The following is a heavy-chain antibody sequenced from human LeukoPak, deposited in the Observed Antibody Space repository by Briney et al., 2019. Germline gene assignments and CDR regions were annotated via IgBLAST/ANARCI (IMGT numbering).Heavy chain of an antibody. CDR1: GFTFTSYS. V-gene: IGHV3-23*01. CDR2: ISGGGGST. CDR3: ASLYSSSWTNWFDP. J-gene: IGHJ5*02. D-gene: IGHD6-13*01. Sequence: GGSLRLSCAASGFTFTSYSMNWVRQAPGKGLEWVATISGGGGSTYYADSVKGRFTISRDNSKNTLYLQINSLRAEDTAVYYCASLYSSSWTNWFDPWGQGTLVTVSS.